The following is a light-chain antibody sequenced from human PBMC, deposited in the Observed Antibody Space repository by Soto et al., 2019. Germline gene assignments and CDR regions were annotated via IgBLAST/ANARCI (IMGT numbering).Light chain of an antibody. CDR2: KAS. J-gene: IGKJ1*01. CDR1: QTISSW. V-gene: IGKV1-5*03. Sequence: IKMTQSLSTLSGSLSDRVTITCGASQTISSWLAWYQQKPGTDPKLLIYKASTLKSGVPSRFSGSGSGTEFTLTISSLQPDDFATYYCQHYNSYSEAFGQGAKV. CDR3: QHYNSYSEA.